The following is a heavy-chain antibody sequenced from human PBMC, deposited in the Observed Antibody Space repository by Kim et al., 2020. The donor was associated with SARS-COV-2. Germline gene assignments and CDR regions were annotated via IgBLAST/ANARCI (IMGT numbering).Heavy chain of an antibody. CDR3: ARDKGQQQDSFFDY. CDR2: IYSGGST. CDR1: GFTVSSNY. V-gene: IGHV3-66*01. Sequence: GGSLRLSCAASGFTVSSNYMRWVRQAPGKGLEWVSVIYSGGSTYYADSVKGRFTISRDNSKNTLYLQMNSLRAEDTAVYYCARDKGQQQDSFFDYWGQGTLVTVSS. J-gene: IGHJ4*02. D-gene: IGHD6-13*01.